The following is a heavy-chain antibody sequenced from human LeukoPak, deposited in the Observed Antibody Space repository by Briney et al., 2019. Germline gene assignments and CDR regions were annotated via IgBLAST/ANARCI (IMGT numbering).Heavy chain of an antibody. V-gene: IGHV3-7*05. CDR3: ARGGDYLDF. Sequence: GGSLRLSCAASGFSFSGSAMHWVRQAPGKGLEWVANIKQDGSEKYYVDSVKGRFTISRDNANNSLYLQMNSLRAEDTAVYYCARGGDYLDFWGQGTLVTVSS. J-gene: IGHJ4*02. CDR2: IKQDGSEK. CDR1: GFSFSGSA.